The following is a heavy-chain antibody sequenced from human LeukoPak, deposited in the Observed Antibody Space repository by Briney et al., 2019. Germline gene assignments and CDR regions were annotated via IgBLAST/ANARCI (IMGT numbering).Heavy chain of an antibody. CDR1: GYTFTTNY. CDR2: MNPNSGNT. Sequence: ASVKVSCKASGYTFTTNYMHWVRQAPGQGLEWMGWMNPNSGNTGYAQKFQGRVTMTRNTSISTAYMELSSLRSEDTAVYYCARAGGYCGRISCPYYFDYWGQGSLVAVSS. J-gene: IGHJ4*02. CDR3: ARAGGYCGRISCPYYFDY. D-gene: IGHD2-15*01. V-gene: IGHV1-8*01.